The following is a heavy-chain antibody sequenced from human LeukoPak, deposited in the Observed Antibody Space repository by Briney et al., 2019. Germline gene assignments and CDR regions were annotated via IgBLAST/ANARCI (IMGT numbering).Heavy chain of an antibody. CDR2: IYYSGST. CDR3: ARHEPLYSSGLGVEDY. J-gene: IGHJ4*02. D-gene: IGHD6-19*01. Sequence: PSETLSLTCTVSGGSISSRSFYWGWIRQPPGKGLEWIGSIYYSGSTYYNPSLKSRVTISVDTSKNQFSLKLSSVTAADAAVYYCARHEPLYSSGLGVEDYWGQGSLVTVSS. V-gene: IGHV4-39*01. CDR1: GGSISSRSFY.